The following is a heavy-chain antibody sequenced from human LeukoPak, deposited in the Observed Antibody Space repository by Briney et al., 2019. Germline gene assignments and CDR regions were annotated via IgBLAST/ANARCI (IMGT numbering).Heavy chain of an antibody. V-gene: IGHV3-30-3*01. CDR2: ISYDGSNK. CDR1: GFTFSHSA. Sequence: GGSLRLSCTVSGFTFSHSAMHWVRQPPHKGLDWVAVISYDGSNKYYADSVKGRFTISRDNSKNTLYLQMNSLRAEDTAVYYCAREDSEAFDYWGQGTLVTVSS. J-gene: IGHJ4*02. CDR3: AREDSEAFDY. D-gene: IGHD1-26*01.